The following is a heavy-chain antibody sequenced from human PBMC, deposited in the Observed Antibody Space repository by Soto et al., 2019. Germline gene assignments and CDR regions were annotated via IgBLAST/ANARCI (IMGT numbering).Heavy chain of an antibody. D-gene: IGHD2-21*02. Sequence: EVQLLESGGGLVQPGGSLRLSCAASGFTFSNYAMSWVRQAPGKGLEWVSSITDSGGSTYYADSVKGRFTISRDSSKNTMYLQMNSLRDEDTAVYYCARDIVVVTALPDAFDIWGQGTMVTVSS. CDR2: ITDSGGST. CDR3: ARDIVVVTALPDAFDI. J-gene: IGHJ3*02. V-gene: IGHV3-23*01. CDR1: GFTFSNYA.